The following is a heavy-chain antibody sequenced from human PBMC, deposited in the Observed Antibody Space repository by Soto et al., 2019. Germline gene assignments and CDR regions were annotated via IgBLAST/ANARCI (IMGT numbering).Heavy chain of an antibody. J-gene: IGHJ3*01. Sequence: QVQLQESGPGLVKPSGPLSLTCAVPGDSISNSSWWTWVRQPPGKGLEWIGDIFLSGDTNYNPSLKSRVFISVDKSQNQFSLKVSSVTAADTAVYYCAYSTGWYRHDVWGQGTLVTVSS. D-gene: IGHD6-19*01. CDR3: AYSTGWYRHDV. CDR2: IFLSGDT. CDR1: GDSISNSSW. V-gene: IGHV4-4*02.